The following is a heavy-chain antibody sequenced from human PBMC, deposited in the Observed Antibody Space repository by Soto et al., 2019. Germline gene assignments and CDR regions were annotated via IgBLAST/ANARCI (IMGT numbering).Heavy chain of an antibody. V-gene: IGHV4-34*01. Sequence: QVHLQQWGAGLLKPSETLSLTCAVSGGSFGNYFWNWIRQPPGKGLEWIGELSRGGGTNYNPSLQSRVSISGDPSKNQFSLNLTSLTAADTAVYYCATDRGNHWGQGTLVTVSS. J-gene: IGHJ4*02. CDR3: ATDRGNH. CDR1: GGSFGNYF. CDR2: LSRGGGT.